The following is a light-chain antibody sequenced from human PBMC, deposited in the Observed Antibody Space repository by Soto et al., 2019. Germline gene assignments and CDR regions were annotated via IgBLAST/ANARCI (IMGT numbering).Light chain of an antibody. V-gene: IGLV1-47*01. CDR3: AAWDDSLSGWV. CDR1: SSNIGSNF. Sequence: QSVLTQPPSASGTPGQRVTISCSGSSSNIGSNFVYWHQQFPGTAPKLLIYRNNQRPSGVPDRFSGSKSGTSASLAISGLPSDDEADYYCAAWDDSLSGWVFGGGTKRTVL. J-gene: IGLJ3*02. CDR2: RNN.